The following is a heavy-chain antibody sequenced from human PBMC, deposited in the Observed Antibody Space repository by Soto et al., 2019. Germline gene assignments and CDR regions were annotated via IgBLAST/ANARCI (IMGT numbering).Heavy chain of an antibody. Sequence: PSETLSLTCAVYGGSFSGYSWSWIRQPPGKGLEWIGAIDHTGRTKYNPSLKSRVAISVDTSKNQFSLKVSSVTAADTAVYFCAREQNIAAVPAPEYNWFDHWGQGTLVTVS. CDR1: GGSFSGYS. CDR2: IDHTGRT. CDR3: AREQNIAAVPAPEYNWFDH. D-gene: IGHD2-2*01. J-gene: IGHJ5*02. V-gene: IGHV4-34*01.